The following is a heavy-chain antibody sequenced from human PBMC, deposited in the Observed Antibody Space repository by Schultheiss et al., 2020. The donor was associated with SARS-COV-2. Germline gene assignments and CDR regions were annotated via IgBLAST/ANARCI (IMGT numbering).Heavy chain of an antibody. D-gene: IGHD6-19*01. J-gene: IGHJ4*02. CDR1: GYSISSGYY. CDR3: ARGLAVAGDY. Sequence: SETLSLTCAVSGYSISSGYYWGWIRQPPGKGLEWIGSIYHSGSTYYNPSLKSRVTISVDTSKNQFSLKLSSVTAADTAVYYCARGLAVAGDYWGQGTLVTVSS. CDR2: IYHSGST. V-gene: IGHV4-38-2*01.